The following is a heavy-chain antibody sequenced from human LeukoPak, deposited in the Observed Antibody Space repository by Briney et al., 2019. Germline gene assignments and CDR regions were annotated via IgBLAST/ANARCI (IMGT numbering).Heavy chain of an antibody. D-gene: IGHD6-19*01. CDR3: AREYLAVAGTFIDY. V-gene: IGHV1-2*02. CDR2: INPNSGGT. Sequence: ASVKVSCTASGYTFTSYDINWVRQATGQGLEWMGWINPNSGGTNYAQKFQGRVTMTRDTSISTAYMELSRLRSDDTAVYYCAREYLAVAGTFIDYWGQGTLVTVSS. J-gene: IGHJ4*02. CDR1: GYTFTSYD.